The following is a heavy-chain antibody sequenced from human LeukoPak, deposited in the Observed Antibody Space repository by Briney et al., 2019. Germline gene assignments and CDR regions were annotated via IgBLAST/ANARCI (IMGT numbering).Heavy chain of an antibody. CDR2: MNPNSGNT. J-gene: IGHJ4*02. CDR1: GYTFTNYD. CDR3: AREGFDY. Sequence: ASVKVSCKASGYTFTNYDINWVRQATGQGLEWMGYMNPNSGNTGNAQKFQGRVTITKNTSTSTAYMELSSLRSEDTAVYYCAREGFDYWGQGTLVTVSS. V-gene: IGHV1-8*03.